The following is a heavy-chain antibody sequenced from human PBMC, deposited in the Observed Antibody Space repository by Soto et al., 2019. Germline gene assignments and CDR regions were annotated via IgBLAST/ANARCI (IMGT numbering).Heavy chain of an antibody. V-gene: IGHV4-39*01. D-gene: IGHD2-8*02. Sequence: PSETLSLTCIVSGGSISSSSYYWGWIRQPPGKGLEGIGSIYYSGSTYYNPSLKSRVTISVATSKKQLSRQRTNVTAVDSGVFYCERYCSGNWFDHWGQGTLVTVSS. CDR3: ERYCSGNWFDH. J-gene: IGHJ5*02. CDR1: GGSISSSSYY. CDR2: IYYSGST.